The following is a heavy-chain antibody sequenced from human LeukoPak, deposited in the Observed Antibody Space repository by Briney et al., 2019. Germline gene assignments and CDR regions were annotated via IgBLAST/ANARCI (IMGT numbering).Heavy chain of an antibody. V-gene: IGHV4-4*07. CDR3: ARDRLYDILTGPFDY. CDR2: IYDTGST. J-gene: IGHJ4*02. Sequence: SETLSLTCSVSGGSISSYYWSWFRQPAGKGLEWIGRIYDTGSTQYNPSFKSRVTMSLDTSKNQFSLKLNSVTAADTAVYYCARDRLYDILTGPFDYWGQGTLVTVSS. D-gene: IGHD3-9*01. CDR1: GGSISSYY.